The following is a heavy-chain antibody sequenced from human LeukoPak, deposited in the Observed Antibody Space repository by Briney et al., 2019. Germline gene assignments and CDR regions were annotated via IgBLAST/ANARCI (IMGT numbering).Heavy chain of an antibody. J-gene: IGHJ3*02. CDR1: GYTDTSYG. CDR2: ISTYNGDT. V-gene: IGHV1-18*01. Sequence: GASVKVSCKTSGYTDTSYGISWVRQAPGQGLEWMGWISTYNGDTNYAQKLQGRFIMTTDTSTSTAYMELRSLRSDDTAVYYCARDGSLVWYSSSWYTAGDAFDIWGQGTMVTVSS. CDR3: ARDGSLVWYSSSWYTAGDAFDI. D-gene: IGHD6-13*01.